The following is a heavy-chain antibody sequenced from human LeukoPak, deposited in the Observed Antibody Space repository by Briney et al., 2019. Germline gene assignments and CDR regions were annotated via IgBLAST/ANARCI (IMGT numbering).Heavy chain of an antibody. D-gene: IGHD2-15*01. V-gene: IGHV3-53*01. CDR2: IYRDGQT. CDR3: ARDSSGKGTWYFDL. J-gene: IGHJ2*01. CDR1: GFSVSNEY. Sequence: PGGSLRLSCAASGFSVSNEYMSWVRQAPGKGLEWVSVIYRDGQTYEADSVRGRFTISRDSFENMVYLQMNSLRVEDTAVYYCARDSSGKGTWYFDLWGRGTLVTVSS.